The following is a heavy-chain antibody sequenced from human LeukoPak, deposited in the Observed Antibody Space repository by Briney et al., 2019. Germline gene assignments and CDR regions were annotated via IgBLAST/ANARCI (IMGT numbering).Heavy chain of an antibody. CDR2: IGGSGSFI. D-gene: IGHD3-3*02. CDR3: ARLLATWDYYYMDV. Sequence: GGFLRLSCVGSGFTFSTYSIKWVRQAPGKGLEWVSHIGGSGSFIYYADSVKGRFTISRDNAKNSVYLQMNSLRDEDTAVYFCARLLATWDYYYMDVWGQGTLVTVSS. J-gene: IGHJ6*03. V-gene: IGHV3-48*02. CDR1: GFTFSTYS.